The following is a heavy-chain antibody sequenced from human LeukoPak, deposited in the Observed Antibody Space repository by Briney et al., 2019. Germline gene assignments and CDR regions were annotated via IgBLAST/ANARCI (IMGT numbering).Heavy chain of an antibody. CDR1: GGSISSYY. V-gene: IGHV4-59*01. CDR3: ARQTGANSDY. J-gene: IGHJ4*02. CDR2: IYYSGST. D-gene: IGHD4/OR15-4a*01. Sequence: ASETLSLTCTVSGGSISSYYWSWIRQPPGKGLEWIGYIYYSGSTNYNPSLKSRVTISVDTSKNQFSLKLSSVTAADTAVYYCARQTGANSDYWGQGTLVTVSS.